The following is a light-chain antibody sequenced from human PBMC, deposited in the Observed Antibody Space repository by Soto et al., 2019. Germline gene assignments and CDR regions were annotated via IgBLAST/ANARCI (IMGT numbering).Light chain of an antibody. V-gene: IGLV2-14*01. J-gene: IGLJ2*01. Sequence: QSALTQAASVSGSPGQSITISCTGASSDFGDHKSVSWYQHHPGKAPKLIIYEVNYRPSGVSSRFSGSRSGNTASLTISGLQAEDEADYYCQSYDTTLSGVVFGGGTKLTVL. CDR2: EVN. CDR1: SSDFGDHKS. CDR3: QSYDTTLSGVV.